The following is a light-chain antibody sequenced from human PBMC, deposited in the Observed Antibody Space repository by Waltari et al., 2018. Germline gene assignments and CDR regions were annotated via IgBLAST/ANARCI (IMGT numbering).Light chain of an antibody. CDR1: QSIGRS. V-gene: IGKV3-20*01. CDR2: DVS. CDR3: QKYERLPAT. J-gene: IGKJ1*01. Sequence: ELVLTQSPGTLSLSPGERAPLSCRASQSIGRSLVWYQQKPGQAPRLLIYDVSRRATGIPDRFSGSGYGTDFSLTISRLEPEDFAVYYCQKYERLPATFGQGTTVEIK.